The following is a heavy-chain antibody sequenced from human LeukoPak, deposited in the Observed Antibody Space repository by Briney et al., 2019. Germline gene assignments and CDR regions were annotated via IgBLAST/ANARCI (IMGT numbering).Heavy chain of an antibody. V-gene: IGHV3-23*01. J-gene: IGHJ5*02. CDR1: GFTFTSYA. CDR2: ISCSGSNP. Sequence: GGSLRLSCAASGFTFTSYAMNWVGQGRGKGVEGVSTISCSGSNPHYADSVRGRFTISTYISTTTLYLQLNSLTAEDTAVYYCAKSVAASRDPNWFDPWGQGTLVTVSS. CDR3: AKSVAASRDPNWFDP. D-gene: IGHD2-15*01.